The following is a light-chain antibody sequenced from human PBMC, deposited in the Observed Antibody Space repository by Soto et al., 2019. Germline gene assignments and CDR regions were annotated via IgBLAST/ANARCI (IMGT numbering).Light chain of an antibody. CDR2: ATS. Sequence: EIVLTQSPGTLSLSSGERATLSCRASQSVSSSYLAWYQQKPGQAPRLLVYATSSRATGIPERFSGSGSGTDFSLTIRRLEPEDCAVYYCQQYGSSSFTFGQGTKLEIK. CDR1: QSVSSSY. V-gene: IGKV3-20*01. J-gene: IGKJ2*01. CDR3: QQYGSSSFT.